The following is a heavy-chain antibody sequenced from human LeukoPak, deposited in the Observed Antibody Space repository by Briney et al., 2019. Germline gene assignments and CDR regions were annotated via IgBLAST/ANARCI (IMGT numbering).Heavy chain of an antibody. CDR3: AKYRYYYGSGSYYSGRVDP. D-gene: IGHD3-10*01. V-gene: IGHV1-2*02. Sequence: ASVKVSCKASGYTFTGYYMHWVRQAPGQGLEWMGWINPNSGGTNYAQKFQGRVTMTGDTSISTAYMELSRLRSDDTAVYYCAKYRYYYGSGSYYSGRVDPWGQGTLGTVSS. J-gene: IGHJ5*02. CDR1: GYTFTGYY. CDR2: INPNSGGT.